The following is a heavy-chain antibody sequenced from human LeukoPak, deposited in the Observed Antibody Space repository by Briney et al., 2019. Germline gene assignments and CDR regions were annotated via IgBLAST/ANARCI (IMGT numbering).Heavy chain of an antibody. Sequence: SETLSLTCTVSGCSISSTSYYWGWIRQPPGKGLEWIGNIYYSGSTYYNPSLKSRVTISVDMSKNQFSLKLSSVTAADTPVYYCAGDIYSSGWYCDYWGQGTLVTVSS. CDR3: AGDIYSSGWYCDY. D-gene: IGHD6-19*01. J-gene: IGHJ4*02. CDR1: GCSISSTSYY. V-gene: IGHV4-39*01. CDR2: IYYSGST.